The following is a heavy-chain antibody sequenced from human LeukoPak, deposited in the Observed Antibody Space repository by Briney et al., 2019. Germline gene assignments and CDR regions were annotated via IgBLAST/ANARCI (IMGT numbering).Heavy chain of an antibody. Sequence: SETLSLTCTVSGGSISSYYWSWIRQPPGKGLEWIGYIYYSGSTHYNPSLKSRVTISVDTSKNQFSLKLSSVTAADTAVYYCARDGVWGAFDIWGQGTMVTVSS. V-gene: IGHV4-59*01. D-gene: IGHD3-16*01. CDR2: IYYSGST. J-gene: IGHJ3*02. CDR1: GGSISSYY. CDR3: ARDGVWGAFDI.